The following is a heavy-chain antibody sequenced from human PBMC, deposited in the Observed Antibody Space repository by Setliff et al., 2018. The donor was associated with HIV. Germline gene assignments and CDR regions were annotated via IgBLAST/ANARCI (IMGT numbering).Heavy chain of an antibody. J-gene: IGHJ4*02. CDR1: GYTFTGNY. CDR2: INPSGGST. V-gene: IGHV1-2*02. D-gene: IGHD6-13*01. Sequence: ASVKVSCKASGYTFTGNYIHWVRQAPGQGLEWMGWINPSGGSTSYAQKFQGRVTMTRDTSISTAYMELSRLRSDDTAVYYCARDSSTWHFDYWGQGTLVTVSS. CDR3: ARDSSTWHFDY.